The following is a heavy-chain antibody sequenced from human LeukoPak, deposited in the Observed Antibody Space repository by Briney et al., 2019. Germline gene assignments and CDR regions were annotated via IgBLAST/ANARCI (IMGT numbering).Heavy chain of an antibody. Sequence: SETLSLTCAVYGGSFSGYYWTWIRQPPEKGLEWIGEINHSGRTNYNPSLKSRVSILMDMSKNQFSLKLSSVTAADTAVYYCARWSYGYSGDHYYYYYMDVWGKGTTVTVSS. CDR2: INHSGRT. J-gene: IGHJ6*03. CDR3: ARWSYGYSGDHYYYYYMDV. D-gene: IGHD5-18*01. V-gene: IGHV4-34*01. CDR1: GGSFSGYY.